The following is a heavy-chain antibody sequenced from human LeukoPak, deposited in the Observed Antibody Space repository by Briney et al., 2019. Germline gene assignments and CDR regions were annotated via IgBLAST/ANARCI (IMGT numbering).Heavy chain of an antibody. V-gene: IGHV4-34*01. Sequence: SETLSLTCAVYGGSFSGYYWSWIRQPPGKGLERIGEINHSGSTNYNPSPKSRVTISVDTSKNQFSLKLSSVTAADTAVYYCARGVGTVAYYYYYMDVWGKGTTVTVSS. CDR1: GGSFSGYY. CDR2: INHSGST. CDR3: ARGVGTVAYYYYYMDV. J-gene: IGHJ6*03. D-gene: IGHD1-26*01.